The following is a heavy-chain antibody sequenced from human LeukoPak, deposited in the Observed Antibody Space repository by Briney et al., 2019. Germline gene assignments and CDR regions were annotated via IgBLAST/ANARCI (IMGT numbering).Heavy chain of an antibody. Sequence: PSETLSLTCTVSGGSISSYYWSWIRQPAGKGLEWIGRIYSRGSTDYNPSLKSRVTMSLDTSNNQFSLKLSSVTAADTAVYYCARGQRLVNLDYWGQGTLVTVSS. CDR2: IYSRGST. CDR1: GGSISSYY. CDR3: ARGQRLVNLDY. V-gene: IGHV4-4*07. D-gene: IGHD2-8*02. J-gene: IGHJ4*02.